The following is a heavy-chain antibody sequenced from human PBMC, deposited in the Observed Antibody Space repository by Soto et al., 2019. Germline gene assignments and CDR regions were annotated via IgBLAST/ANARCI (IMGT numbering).Heavy chain of an antibody. D-gene: IGHD1-1*01. CDR2: INYSGST. CDR3: ARTGTGDAFDI. Sequence: SETLSLTCAVYGGSFSGYYWSWIRQPPGKGLEWIGDINYSGSTNYNPSLKSRVTISVDTSKNQFSLKLSSVTAADTAVYYCARTGTGDAFDIWGQGTMVTVSS. J-gene: IGHJ3*02. CDR1: GGSFSGYY. V-gene: IGHV4-34*01.